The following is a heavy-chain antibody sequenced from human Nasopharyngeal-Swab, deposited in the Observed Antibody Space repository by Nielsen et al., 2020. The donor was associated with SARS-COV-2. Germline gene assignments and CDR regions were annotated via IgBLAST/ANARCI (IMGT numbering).Heavy chain of an antibody. Sequence: PGKGLEWIGEINHSGSTNYNPSLKSRVTISVDTSKNQFSLKLSSVTAADTAVYYCATTPPSPIQGGPHTYFDYWGQGTLVTVSS. J-gene: IGHJ4*02. D-gene: IGHD5-18*01. CDR3: ATTPPSPIQGGPHTYFDY. CDR2: INHSGST. V-gene: IGHV4-34*01.